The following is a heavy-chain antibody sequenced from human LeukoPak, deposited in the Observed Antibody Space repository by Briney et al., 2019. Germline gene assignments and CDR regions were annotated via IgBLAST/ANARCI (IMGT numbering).Heavy chain of an antibody. J-gene: IGHJ5*02. V-gene: IGHV4-34*01. D-gene: IGHD6-19*01. Sequence: SETLSLTCTVSGGSISSYYWSWIRQPPGKGLEWIGEINHSGSTNYNPSLKSRVTISVDTSKNQFSLKLSSVTAADTAVYYCARGRLRQWLNLWGQGTLVTVSS. CDR3: ARGRLRQWLNL. CDR2: INHSGST. CDR1: GGSISSYY.